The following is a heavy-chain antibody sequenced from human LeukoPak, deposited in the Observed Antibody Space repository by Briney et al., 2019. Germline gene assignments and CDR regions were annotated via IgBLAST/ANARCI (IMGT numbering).Heavy chain of an antibody. D-gene: IGHD1-26*01. CDR3: VKGHLVWELGDYFDY. J-gene: IGHJ4*02. CDR2: ISSNGGST. CDR1: GFTFSSYA. Sequence: LPAGSLRLSCSASGFTFSSYAMHWVPQAPGQGLEYVSAISSNGGSTYYADSVKGRFTISRDNSKNTLYLQMSSLRAEDTAVYYCVKGHLVWELGDYFDYWGQGTLVTVSS. V-gene: IGHV3-64D*09.